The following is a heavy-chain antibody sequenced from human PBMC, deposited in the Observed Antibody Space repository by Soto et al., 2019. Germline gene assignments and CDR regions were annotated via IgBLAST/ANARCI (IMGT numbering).Heavy chain of an antibody. Sequence: ASVEVSCKASGYTFTSYNINWVRQATGQGLEWMGWMNPNSGNTGFAQKFQGRVAMTRSTSTSTAYMELSSLNSDDTAVYFCAREDFYGSGSYSYWGQGTQVTVSS. V-gene: IGHV1-8*01. D-gene: IGHD3-10*01. J-gene: IGHJ4*02. CDR2: MNPNSGNT. CDR1: GYTFTSYN. CDR3: AREDFYGSGSYSY.